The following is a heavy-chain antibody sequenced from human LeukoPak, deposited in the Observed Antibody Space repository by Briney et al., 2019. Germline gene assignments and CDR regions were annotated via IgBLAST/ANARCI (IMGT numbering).Heavy chain of an antibody. D-gene: IGHD2-2*01. J-gene: IGHJ3*02. Sequence: EASVKVSCKASGGTFSSYAISWVRQAPGQGLEWMGGIIPIFGTANYAQKFQGRVTITWDTSASTAYLELRNLRSEDTSVYYCASGDLGYCSSTSCPTRGNAFDIWGQGTMVTVSS. CDR2: IIPIFGTA. CDR1: GGTFSSYA. V-gene: IGHV1-69*06. CDR3: ASGDLGYCSSTSCPTRGNAFDI.